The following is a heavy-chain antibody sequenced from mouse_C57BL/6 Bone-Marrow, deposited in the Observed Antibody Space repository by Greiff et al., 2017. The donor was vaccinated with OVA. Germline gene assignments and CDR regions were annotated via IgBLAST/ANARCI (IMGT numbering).Heavy chain of an antibody. Sequence: VQLKQSGAELVRPGASVKLSCTASGFNITDDYMHWVKQRPEQGLEWIGWIDPENGDTEYASKFQGKATITADTSSNTAYLQLSSLTSEDTAVYYCTTYITTVVDAMDYWGQGTSVTVSS. V-gene: IGHV14-4*01. CDR1: GFNITDDY. J-gene: IGHJ4*01. D-gene: IGHD1-1*01. CDR3: TTYITTVVDAMDY. CDR2: IDPENGDT.